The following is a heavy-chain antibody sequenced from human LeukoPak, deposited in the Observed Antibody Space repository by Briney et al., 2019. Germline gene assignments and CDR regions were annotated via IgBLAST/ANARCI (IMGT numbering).Heavy chain of an antibody. CDR2: IYYSGST. Sequence: RTSETLSLTCTVSGGSISSSSYYWGWIRQPPGKGLEWIGSIYYSGSTYYNPSLKSRVTISVDTSKNQFSLKLSSVTAADTAVYYCARLNYKGSWFDPWGQGTLVTVSS. V-gene: IGHV4-39*01. CDR3: ARLNYKGSWFDP. CDR1: GGSISSSSYY. J-gene: IGHJ5*02. D-gene: IGHD4-11*01.